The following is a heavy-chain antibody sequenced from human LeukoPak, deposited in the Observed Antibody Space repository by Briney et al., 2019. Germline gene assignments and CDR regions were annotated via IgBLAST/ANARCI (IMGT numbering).Heavy chain of an antibody. CDR2: ISHRGST. J-gene: IGHJ4*02. CDR1: GDSISNGYY. D-gene: IGHD3-16*02. Sequence: PSETLSLTCTVSGDSISNGYYWGWIRQPPGKGLEWVGSISHRGSTYYNPSLRSRITISLDRSKQKFSLKLTSVTAADTAVYYCARAFGGVIVDYWGQGTLVTVSS. CDR3: ARAFGGVIVDY. V-gene: IGHV4-38-2*02.